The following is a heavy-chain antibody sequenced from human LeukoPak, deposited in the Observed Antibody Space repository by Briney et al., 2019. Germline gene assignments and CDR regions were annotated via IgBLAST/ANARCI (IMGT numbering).Heavy chain of an antibody. J-gene: IGHJ4*02. CDR3: ARGRRNIFGEVIHYGFDY. Sequence: GASVNLSCKASGYTFTSYDINWVRHATGQGLERKGWMNPNSGNTGYAQKFHGRVTMTRNTSISTAYMELSSLRSEDTAVYYCARGRRNIFGEVIHYGFDYWGQGTLVTVSS. CDR1: GYTFTSYD. V-gene: IGHV1-8*01. D-gene: IGHD3-3*01. CDR2: MNPNSGNT.